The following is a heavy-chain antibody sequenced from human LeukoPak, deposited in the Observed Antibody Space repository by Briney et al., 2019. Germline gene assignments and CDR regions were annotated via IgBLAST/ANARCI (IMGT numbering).Heavy chain of an antibody. CDR1: GGTFSSYT. CDR2: IIPILGIA. CDR3: ARDQTTLLFDY. J-gene: IGHJ4*02. D-gene: IGHD4-17*01. Sequence: SVKVSCKASGGTFSSYTISWVRQAPGQGLEWMGRIIPILGIANYAQKFQGRITITADKSTSTAYMELSSLRSEDTAVYYCARDQTTLLFDYWGQGTLVTVSS. V-gene: IGHV1-69*04.